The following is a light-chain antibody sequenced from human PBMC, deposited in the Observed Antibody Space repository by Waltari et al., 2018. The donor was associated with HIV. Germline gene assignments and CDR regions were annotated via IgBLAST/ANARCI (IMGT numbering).Light chain of an antibody. CDR1: TSDLSSLNF. J-gene: IGLJ3*02. Sequence: HSVLTQPASVSGSPGQSITISCSGPTSDLSSLNFVSWYQQSPGSAPKLIIFEFSSRPSGISDRFSGSKSGDTASLTISALRTEDEADYFCSSYSPRDSVVFGGGTKVTVL. CDR3: SSYSPRDSVV. CDR2: EFS. V-gene: IGLV2-14*01.